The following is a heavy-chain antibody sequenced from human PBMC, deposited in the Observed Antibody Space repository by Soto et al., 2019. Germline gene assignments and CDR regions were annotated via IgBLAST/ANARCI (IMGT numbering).Heavy chain of an antibody. D-gene: IGHD3-3*01. V-gene: IGHV1-8*01. Sequence: AASVKVSCKASGYTFTSYDINWVRQATGQGLEWMGWTNPNSGNTGYAQKFQGRVTMTRNTSISTAYMELSSLRSEDTAVYYCARAASPFTIFGVAPPNWFGPWGQGTLVTVS. CDR2: TNPNSGNT. CDR3: ARAASPFTIFGVAPPNWFGP. J-gene: IGHJ5*02. CDR1: GYTFTSYD.